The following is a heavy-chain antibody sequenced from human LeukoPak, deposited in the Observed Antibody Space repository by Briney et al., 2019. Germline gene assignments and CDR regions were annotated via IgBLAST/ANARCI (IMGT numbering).Heavy chain of an antibody. D-gene: IGHD3-22*01. Sequence: PAGTLSLSSAAPGFTFSRYCMTWVRQAPGKGLEWVANINEDGSEKYYVDSVKGRFTISRDNAKNSLYLQMNSLRVEDTAVYYCALYYYDDSGYSEDAFDVWGQGTMGTVSS. CDR2: INEDGSEK. CDR3: ALYYYDDSGYSEDAFDV. V-gene: IGHV3-7*01. CDR1: GFTFSRYC. J-gene: IGHJ3*01.